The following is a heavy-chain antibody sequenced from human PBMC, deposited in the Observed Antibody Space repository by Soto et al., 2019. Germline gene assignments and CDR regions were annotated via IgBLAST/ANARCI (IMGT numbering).Heavy chain of an antibody. CDR3: AKNGQPPYYYYGLDV. Sequence: GASMKVSCKATGYTFISYGISWVRQAPGQGLEWMGWISGYNGDTNYAQKFQGRVTMTIDTSTTTAYMELRSLTSDDTAVYYCAKNGQPPYYYYGLDVWG. D-gene: IGHD2-8*01. J-gene: IGHJ6*01. V-gene: IGHV1-18*01. CDR1: GYTFISYG. CDR2: ISGYNGDT.